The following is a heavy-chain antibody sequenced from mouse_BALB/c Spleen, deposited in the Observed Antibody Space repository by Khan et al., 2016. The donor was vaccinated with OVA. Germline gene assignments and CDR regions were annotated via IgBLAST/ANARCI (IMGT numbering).Heavy chain of an antibody. J-gene: IGHJ1*01. CDR2: IAPANGNT. D-gene: IGHD6-1*01. CDR1: GFNIKDSY. V-gene: IGHV14-3*02. Sequence: VQLKESGAALVKPGASVDLSCTASGFNIKDSYIHWVKQRPEQGLEWIGRIAPANGNTKYDPKFQGKATITADTSSNTSYLRLSSLTSEDSAVYFCGLPSDERRDFDVWGAGTTVTVSS. CDR3: GLPSDERRDFDV.